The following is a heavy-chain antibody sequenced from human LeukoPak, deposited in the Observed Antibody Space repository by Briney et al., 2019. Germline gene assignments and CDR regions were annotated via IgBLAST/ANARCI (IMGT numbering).Heavy chain of an antibody. CDR2: IRYDGSNK. D-gene: IGHD3-10*01. J-gene: IGHJ4*02. CDR3: AKKYGSGSYCNFVEY. CDR1: GFTFSSYG. V-gene: IGHV3-30*02. Sequence: GGSLRLSCAASGFTFSSYGMHWVRQAPGKGLEWVAFIRYDGSNKYYADSVKGRFTISRDNSKNTLYVQMNSLRAEDTAVYYCAKKYGSGSYCNFVEYWGQGTLVTVSS.